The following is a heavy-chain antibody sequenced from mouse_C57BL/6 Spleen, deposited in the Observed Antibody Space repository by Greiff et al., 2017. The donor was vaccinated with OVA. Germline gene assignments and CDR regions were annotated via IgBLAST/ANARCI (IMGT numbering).Heavy chain of an antibody. CDR3: ARFDYGSSYGFAY. J-gene: IGHJ3*01. D-gene: IGHD1-1*01. V-gene: IGHV1-69*01. Sequence: QVQLQQPGAELVMPGASVKLSCKASGYTFTSYWMHWVKQRPGQGLEWIGEIDPSDSYTNYNQKFKGKSTLTVDKSSSTAYMQLSSLTSEDSAVYYCARFDYGSSYGFAYWGQGTLVTVSA. CDR2: IDPSDSYT. CDR1: GYTFTSYW.